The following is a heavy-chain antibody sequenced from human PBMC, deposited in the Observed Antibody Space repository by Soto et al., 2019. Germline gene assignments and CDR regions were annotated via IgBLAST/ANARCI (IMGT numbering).Heavy chain of an antibody. V-gene: IGHV4-34*01. Sequence: PSETLSLTCAVEGGSFNDDYWSWIRQPPGKGLEWIGEINDSGSTKYNPSLKSRVTISVDTSKNQFSLKLTSVTAADTAVYYCARDKITGLFDYWGQGTLVTVS. CDR1: GGSFNDDY. CDR2: INDSGST. J-gene: IGHJ4*02. D-gene: IGHD2-8*02. CDR3: ARDKITGLFDY.